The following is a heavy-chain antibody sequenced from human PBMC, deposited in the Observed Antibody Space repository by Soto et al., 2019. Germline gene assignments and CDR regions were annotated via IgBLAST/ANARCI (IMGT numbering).Heavy chain of an antibody. Sequence: GGSLRLSCAASGFTFSSYWMSWVRQAPGKGLEWVANIKQDGSEKYYVDSVKGRFTISRDNAKNSLYLQMNSLRAEDTAVYYCARDLPRSSWQPPPFDYWGQGTLVTVSS. CDR1: GFTFSSYW. CDR2: IKQDGSEK. J-gene: IGHJ4*02. V-gene: IGHV3-7*01. CDR3: ARDLPRSSWQPPPFDY. D-gene: IGHD6-13*01.